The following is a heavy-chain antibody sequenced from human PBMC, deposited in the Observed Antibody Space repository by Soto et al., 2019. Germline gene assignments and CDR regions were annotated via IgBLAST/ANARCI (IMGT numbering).Heavy chain of an antibody. J-gene: IGHJ5*01. Sequence: SETLSLTCTVSGASISSGGYYWGWIRQHPGKGLEWIGYIYYTGTTTYNPSIKSRVTISVDSSKNQFSLNLTSVSAADTAVYYCARLGGFYQSLDSWGQGTLVTVSS. CDR3: ARLGGFYQSLDS. CDR2: IYYTGTT. V-gene: IGHV4-61*05. D-gene: IGHD3-22*01. CDR1: GASISSGGYY.